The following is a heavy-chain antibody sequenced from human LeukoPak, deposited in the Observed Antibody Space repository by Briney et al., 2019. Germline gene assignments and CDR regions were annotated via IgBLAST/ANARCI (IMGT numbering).Heavy chain of an antibody. D-gene: IGHD2-15*01. V-gene: IGHV3-49*04. CDR2: IRSKAYGGTT. CDR1: GFTFGDYA. CDR3: TRVRIVVVVAATPVWDY. J-gene: IGHJ4*02. Sequence: PGGPLRLSCTASGFTFGDYAMSWVRQAPGKGLEWVGFIRSKAYGGTTEYAASVKGRFTISRDDSKSIAYLQMNSLKTEDTAVYYCTRVRIVVVVAATPVWDYWGQGTLVTVSS.